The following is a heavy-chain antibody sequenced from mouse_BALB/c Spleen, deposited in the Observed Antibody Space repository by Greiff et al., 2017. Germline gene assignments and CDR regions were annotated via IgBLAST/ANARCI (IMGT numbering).Heavy chain of an antibody. V-gene: IGHV1-9*01. CDR1: GYTFSSYW. CDR2: ILPGSGST. CDR3: AREGFYYYAMDY. J-gene: IGHJ4*01. Sequence: VQLQQSGAELMKPGASVKISCKATGYTFSSYWIEWVKQRPGHGLEWIGEILPGSGSTNYNEKFKGKATFTADTSSNTAYMQLSSLTSEDSAVYYCAREGFYYYAMDYWGQGTSVTVSS.